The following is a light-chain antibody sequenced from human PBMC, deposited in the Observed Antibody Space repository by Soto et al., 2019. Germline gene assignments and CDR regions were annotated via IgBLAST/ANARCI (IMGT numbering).Light chain of an antibody. V-gene: IGKV1-39*01. CDR2: SAS. CDR1: QSIDIY. J-gene: IGKJ1*01. CDR3: QQSYSHPT. Sequence: QLTQSPSSLSASVGDRVTTTCRASQSIDIYLHWYQQKPEKAPKLLIYSASSSQRGVPSRFSGSGSGTDFTLTISSLQPEDSATYYCQQSYSHPTFGQGTKVEVK.